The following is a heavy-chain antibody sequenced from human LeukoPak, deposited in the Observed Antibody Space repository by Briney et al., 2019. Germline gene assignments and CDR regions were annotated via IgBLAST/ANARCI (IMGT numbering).Heavy chain of an antibody. Sequence: PSQTLSLTCTVSGGSISSGGYYWSWIRQHPGKGLEWIGYIYYSGSTYYNPSLKSRVTISVDTSKNQSSLKLSSVTAADTAVYYCARVLFPYYGSGSYYIFDYWGQGTLVTVSS. V-gene: IGHV4-31*03. J-gene: IGHJ4*02. CDR3: ARVLFPYYGSGSYYIFDY. D-gene: IGHD3-10*01. CDR2: IYYSGST. CDR1: GGSISSGGYY.